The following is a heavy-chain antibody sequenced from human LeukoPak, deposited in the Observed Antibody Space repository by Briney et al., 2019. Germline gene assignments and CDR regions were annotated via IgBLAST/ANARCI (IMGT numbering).Heavy chain of an antibody. CDR2: IYYSGYT. Sequence: SETLSLTCTVSGDSTGSYYWNWIRQSPGKGLEWIGYIYYSGYTRYNPSLESRVNILVDTSKNQFSLKLSSVTAADTAVYYCARGGSNCSGGSCYPGATRGDFDYGGQGTLVTVSS. CDR1: GDSTGSYY. J-gene: IGHJ4*02. CDR3: ARGGSNCSGGSCYPGATRGDFDY. D-gene: IGHD2-15*01. V-gene: IGHV4-59*12.